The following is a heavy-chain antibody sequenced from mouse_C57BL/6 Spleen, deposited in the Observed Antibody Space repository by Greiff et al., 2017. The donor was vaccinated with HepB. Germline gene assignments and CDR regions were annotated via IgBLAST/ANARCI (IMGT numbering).Heavy chain of an antibody. CDR2: IYPRSGNT. V-gene: IGHV1-81*01. CDR1: GYTFTSYG. J-gene: IGHJ2*01. CDR3: ARSGAQATFDY. D-gene: IGHD3-2*02. Sequence: VQLVESGAELARPGASVKLSCKASGYTFTSYGISWVKQRTGQGLEWIGEIYPRSGNTYYNEKFKGKATLTADKSSSTAYMELRSLTSEDSAVYFCARSGAQATFDYWGQGTTLTVSS.